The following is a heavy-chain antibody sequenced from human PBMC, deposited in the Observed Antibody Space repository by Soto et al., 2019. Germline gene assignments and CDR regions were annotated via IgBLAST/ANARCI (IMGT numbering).Heavy chain of an antibody. Sequence: QVQLQESGPGLVKPSQTLSLTCTVSGGSINSGGYYWSWIRQHPRKGLEWIGYIYNSGSTYYNPSLKSRVTISVDTSKNQFSLKLSSVTAAETAVYCCARGITMVRGVIHTPYFDYWGQVTLVSVSS. D-gene: IGHD3-10*01. V-gene: IGHV4-31*03. CDR3: ARGITMVRGVIHTPYFDY. CDR2: IYNSGST. CDR1: GGSINSGGYY. J-gene: IGHJ4*02.